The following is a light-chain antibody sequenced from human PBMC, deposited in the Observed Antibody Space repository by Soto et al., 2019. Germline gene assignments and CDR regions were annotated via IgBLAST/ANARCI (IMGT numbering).Light chain of an antibody. CDR1: QSVSSY. CDR3: QQRSNWPLT. CDR2: DAS. Sequence: EIVLTQSPATLSLSPGERATLSCRASQSVSSYLAWYQQKPGQAPRLLIYDASNRATGIPARFSGSGSGTDFTLTISSLETEDFAVYYCQQRSNWPLTFGGATKVEIK. J-gene: IGKJ4*01. V-gene: IGKV3-11*01.